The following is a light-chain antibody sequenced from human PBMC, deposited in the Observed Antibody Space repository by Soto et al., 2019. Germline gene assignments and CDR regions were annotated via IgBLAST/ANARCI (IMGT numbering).Light chain of an antibody. J-gene: IGLJ2*01. V-gene: IGLV1-40*01. CDR2: GDN. Sequence: QSVLTQPPSVSGAPGQRVTIPCTGSSSNIGSFYDVHWYQQLPGTVPKPLIYGDNNRPSGVPDRFSGSKSGTSASLAITGLQPEDEADYYCQSYDNSLSHVVFGGGTKLTVL. CDR3: QSYDNSLSHVV. CDR1: SSNIGSFYD.